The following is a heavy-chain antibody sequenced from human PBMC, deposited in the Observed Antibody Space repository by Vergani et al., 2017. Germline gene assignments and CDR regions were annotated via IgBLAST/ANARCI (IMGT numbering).Heavy chain of an antibody. CDR2: INHSGST. CDR3: ARGGLPDAFDI. J-gene: IGHJ3*02. CDR1: GGSFSVYF. Sequence: QVQVQQWGAGLLKPSETLSLTCGVNGGSFSVYFWNWIRQPPGKGLEWIGEINHSGSTNYNPSLKSRVSISVDTSKNQFSLKLRSVTAADTAAYFCARGGLPDAFDIWGQGTLVTVSS. D-gene: IGHD3/OR15-3a*01. V-gene: IGHV4-34*01.